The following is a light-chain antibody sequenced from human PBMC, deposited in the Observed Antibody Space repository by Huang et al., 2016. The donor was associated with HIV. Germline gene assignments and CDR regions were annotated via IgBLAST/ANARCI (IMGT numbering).Light chain of an antibody. J-gene: IGKJ1*01. CDR2: GAS. CDR3: QQYNNWPRT. Sequence: EIVMTPSPATLSVSPGERATLSCRASQSVSINLAWYQQKPGHAPRLLIYGASTRATGIPARFSGSGCGTEFTLTISSLQSEDFAVYYCQQYNNWPRTFGQGTKLEIK. V-gene: IGKV3-15*01. CDR1: QSVSIN.